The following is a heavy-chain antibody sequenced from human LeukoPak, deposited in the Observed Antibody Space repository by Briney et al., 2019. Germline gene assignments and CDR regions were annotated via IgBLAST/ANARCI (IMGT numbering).Heavy chain of an antibody. J-gene: IGHJ4*02. V-gene: IGHV3-74*01. Sequence: GGSLRLSCAASGFTFSSYWMHWVRQAPGKGLVWVSRINSDGSSTSYADSVKGRFTISRDNAKNTLYLQMNSLRAEDTAVYYCARDRDQGGQLVLFDYWGQGTLVTVSS. CDR3: ARDRDQGGQLVLFDY. D-gene: IGHD6-13*01. CDR2: INSDGSST. CDR1: GFTFSSYW.